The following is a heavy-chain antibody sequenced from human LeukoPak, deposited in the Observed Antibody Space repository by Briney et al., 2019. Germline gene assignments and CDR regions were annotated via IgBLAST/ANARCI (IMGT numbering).Heavy chain of an antibody. Sequence: SETLSLTCTLSGGSISSGDYYSRWIRQPPGKGLEWIGYIYYSGSTYYNPSLKSRVTISVDTSKNQFSLKLSSVTAADTAVYYCARDNPTRYYYGSGSHKGFDYWGQGTLVTVSS. D-gene: IGHD3-10*01. CDR1: GGSISSGDYY. CDR3: ARDNPTRYYYGSGSHKGFDY. CDR2: IYYSGST. J-gene: IGHJ4*02. V-gene: IGHV4-30-4*08.